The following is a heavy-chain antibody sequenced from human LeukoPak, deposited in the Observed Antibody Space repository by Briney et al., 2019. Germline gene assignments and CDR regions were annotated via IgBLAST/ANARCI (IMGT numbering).Heavy chain of an antibody. CDR1: GGSFSGYY. CDR3: ARRTPITMIVATLIDY. V-gene: IGHV4-34*01. D-gene: IGHD3-22*01. Sequence: SETLSLTCAVYGGSFSGYYWSWIRQPPGKGLEWIGEINHSGSTNYNPSLKSRVTISVDTSTNQFSLKLSSVTAADTAVYYCARRTPITMIVATLIDYWGQGTLVTVSS. J-gene: IGHJ4*02. CDR2: INHSGST.